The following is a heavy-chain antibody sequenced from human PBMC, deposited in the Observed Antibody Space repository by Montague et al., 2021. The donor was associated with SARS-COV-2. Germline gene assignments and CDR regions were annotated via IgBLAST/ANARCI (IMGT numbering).Heavy chain of an antibody. CDR2: ISSSSSYI. J-gene: IGHJ6*02. CDR3: ARDPLDYGLWSSGSYYNAYYYYYGMDV. D-gene: IGHD3-10*01. V-gene: IGHV3-21*01. Sequence: SLRLSCAAFGFTFSSYSMNWVRQAPGKGLEWVSSISSSSSYIYYADSVKGRFTISRDNAKNSLYLQMNSLRAEDTAVYYCARDPLDYGLWSSGSYYNAYYYYYGMDVWGQGTTVTVPS. CDR1: GFTFSSYS.